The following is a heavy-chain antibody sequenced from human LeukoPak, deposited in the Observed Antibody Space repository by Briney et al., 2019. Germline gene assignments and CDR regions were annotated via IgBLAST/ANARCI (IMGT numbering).Heavy chain of an antibody. J-gene: IGHJ6*03. D-gene: IGHD3-10*01. Sequence: GSSVKVSCKASGGTFSSYAISWVRQAPGQGLEWMGGIIPIFGTANYAQKFQGRVTITADKSTSTAYMELSSLRSEDTAVYYCARALVVRGVDQSYYYYYMDVWGKGTTVTVSS. CDR1: GGTFSSYA. CDR2: IIPIFGTA. V-gene: IGHV1-69*06. CDR3: ARALVVRGVDQSYYYYYMDV.